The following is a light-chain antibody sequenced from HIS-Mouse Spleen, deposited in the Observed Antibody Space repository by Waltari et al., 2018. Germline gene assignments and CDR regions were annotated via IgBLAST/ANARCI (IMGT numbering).Light chain of an antibody. J-gene: IGKJ4*01. V-gene: IGKV1-5*03. CDR2: KAS. CDR1: QSISSW. CDR3: QQYNSYPLT. Sequence: DIQMTQSPSTLSASVGDRVTITCRASQSISSWLAWYQQKPGKAPKLLNYKASSLESGVPSRFSGSGSGTEFTLTISSLQPDDFATYYCQQYNSYPLTFGGGTKVEIK.